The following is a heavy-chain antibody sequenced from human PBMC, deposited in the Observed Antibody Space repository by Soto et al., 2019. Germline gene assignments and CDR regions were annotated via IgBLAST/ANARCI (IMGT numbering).Heavy chain of an antibody. J-gene: IGHJ6*01. Sequence: SETLSLTCTVSGGSISSYYWSWIRQPPGKGLEWIGYIYYSGSTNYNPSLKSRVTISVDTSKNQFSLKLSSVTAADTAVYYCARDRPMVVVPAATKYYHYGMAVWGQGTKLT. CDR2: IYYSGST. CDR1: GGSISSYY. CDR3: ARDRPMVVVPAATKYYHYGMAV. D-gene: IGHD2-2*01. V-gene: IGHV4-59*01.